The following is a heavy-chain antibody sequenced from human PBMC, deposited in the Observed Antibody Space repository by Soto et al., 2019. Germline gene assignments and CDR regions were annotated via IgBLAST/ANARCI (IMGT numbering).Heavy chain of an antibody. CDR2: MIPVSPIA. CDR3: GRGRDDFYYYAMDV. CDR1: GCTFSSFG. Sequence: SVKVSCKASGCTFSSFGINWVRQAPGQGLELMGGMIPVSPIANYAQKFQGRVTITADKSTNTAYMELSSLRSEDTAVYFCGRGRDDFYYYAMDVWGQGTTVTVYS. V-gene: IGHV1-69*10. J-gene: IGHJ6*02.